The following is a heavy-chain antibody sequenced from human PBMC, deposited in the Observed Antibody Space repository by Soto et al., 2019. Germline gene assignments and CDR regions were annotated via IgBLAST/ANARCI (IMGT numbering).Heavy chain of an antibody. Sequence: DVQLLESGGGLVEPGGSLRLSCAVSGFSVTDAWMNWVRQVPGKGLAWVGRIKSKFDGGSTDYAAPVKGRFTISKDDSKNTLYLHMNSLKTEDTAVYYCTRPTPDTPMVTSCYYSAIDVWGPGTKVSVAS. CDR2: IKSKFDGGST. V-gene: IGHV3-15*07. CDR3: TRPTPDTPMVTSCYYSAIDV. J-gene: IGHJ6*02. CDR1: GFSVTDAW. D-gene: IGHD5-18*01.